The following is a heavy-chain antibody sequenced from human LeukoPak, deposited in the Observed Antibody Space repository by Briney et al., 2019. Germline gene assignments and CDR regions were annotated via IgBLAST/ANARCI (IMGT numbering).Heavy chain of an antibody. V-gene: IGHV4-34*01. J-gene: IGHJ6*02. CDR3: AKLLPLQGGDV. CDR1: GASFTGYY. Sequence: SETLSLTCAVYGASFTGYYWSWFRQPPGKGLEWIGEINHSGGTNYNPSLKSRVTISLDTSNNQFSLKLSSVTAADTAVYYCAKLLPLQGGDVWGQGTTVTVSS. CDR2: INHSGGT. D-gene: IGHD2-21*02.